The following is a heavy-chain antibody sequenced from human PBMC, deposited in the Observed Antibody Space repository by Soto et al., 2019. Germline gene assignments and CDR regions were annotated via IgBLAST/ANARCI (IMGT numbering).Heavy chain of an antibody. CDR2: IYYSGST. V-gene: IGHV4-30-4*08. Sequence: SETLSLTCSVSGGSITTGENYWTWIRQNPGKGLEWIGCIYYSGSTYYNPSLKSRVTLSIDMTNNHVSLILNSVTAADTAVYYCARVGPWVPYYYDSSPYTFENWFDPWGQGTLVTVSS. D-gene: IGHD3-22*01. J-gene: IGHJ5*02. CDR1: GGSITTGENY. CDR3: ARVGPWVPYYYDSSPYTFENWFDP.